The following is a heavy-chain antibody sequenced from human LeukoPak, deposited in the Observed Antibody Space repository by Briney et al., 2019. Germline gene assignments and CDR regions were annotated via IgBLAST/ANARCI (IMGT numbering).Heavy chain of an antibody. CDR3: TTALGSGSVEVNFDY. CDR1: GFTFSNAW. D-gene: IGHD3-22*01. J-gene: IGHJ4*02. CDR2: IKSKTDGGTT. Sequence: GGSLRLSCAASGFTFSNAWMSWVRQAPGKGLEWVGRIKSKTDGGTTDYAAPVKGRFTISRDDSKNTLYLQMNSLKTEDTAVYYCTTALGSGSVEVNFDYWGQGTLVTVSS. V-gene: IGHV3-15*01.